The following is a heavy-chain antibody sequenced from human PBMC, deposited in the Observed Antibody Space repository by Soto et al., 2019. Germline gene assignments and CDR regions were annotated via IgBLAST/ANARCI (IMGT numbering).Heavy chain of an antibody. CDR1: GGSVSSGSYY. V-gene: IGHV4-61*01. CDR2: IYYSGST. D-gene: IGHD1-26*01. J-gene: IGHJ4*02. Sequence: PSLTCTVSGGSVSSGSYYWSWIRQPPGKGLEWIGYIYYSGSTNYNPSLKSRVTISVDTSKNQFSLKLSSVTAADTAVYYCARDRRSYYGIDYWGQGTLVTVSS. CDR3: ARDRRSYYGIDY.